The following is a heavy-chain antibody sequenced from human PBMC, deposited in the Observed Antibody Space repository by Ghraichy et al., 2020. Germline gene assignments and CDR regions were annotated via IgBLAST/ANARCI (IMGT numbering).Heavy chain of an antibody. D-gene: IGHD5-12*01. V-gene: IGHV4-34*01. J-gene: IGHJ6*02. CDR2: INHSGST. CDR3: ARDTIRDGMDV. CDR1: GGSFSGYY. Sequence: GSLSLTCAVYGGSFSGYYWTWIRQTPGKGLEWIGEINHSGSTNYKPSLKSRVTISVDTSKNQFSLKLSSVTAADTAVYYCARDTIRDGMDVWGQGTTVTVSS.